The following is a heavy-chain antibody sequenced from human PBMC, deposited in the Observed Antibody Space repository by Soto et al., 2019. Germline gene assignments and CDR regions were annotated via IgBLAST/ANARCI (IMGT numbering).Heavy chain of an antibody. D-gene: IGHD2-2*01. CDR3: ATLPVPAALYYYYYMDV. CDR2: IDPLFGTP. Sequence: ASVKVSCKASGGIFSTYAISWLRQAPGQGLEWMGGIDPLFGTPNYAQRFQGRVTMTEDTSTDTAYMELSSLRSEDTAVYYCATLPVPAALYYYYYMDVWGKGTTVTVSS. V-gene: IGHV1-69*06. J-gene: IGHJ6*03. CDR1: GGIFSTYA.